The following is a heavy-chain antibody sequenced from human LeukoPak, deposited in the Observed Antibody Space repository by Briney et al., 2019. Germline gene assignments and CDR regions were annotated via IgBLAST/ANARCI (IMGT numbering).Heavy chain of an antibody. J-gene: IGHJ6*03. CDR2: MNPSSGNT. CDR1: GYTFSSYD. D-gene: IGHD3-16*01. CDR3: ARAAGGTRNYYMDV. Sequence: ASVKVSCKASGYTFSSYDDNWVRQATGQGLEWMGWMNPSSGNTGYAQKFQGRVTIIRNTSISTAYMELSSLRSEDTAVYYCARAAGGTRNYYMDVWAKGTTVTVSS. V-gene: IGHV1-8*01.